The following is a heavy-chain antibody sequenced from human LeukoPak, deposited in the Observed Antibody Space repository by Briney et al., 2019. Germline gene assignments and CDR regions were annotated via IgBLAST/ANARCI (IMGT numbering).Heavy chain of an antibody. V-gene: IGHV4-4*07. CDR2: IYASGSI. Sequence: PSETLSLTCTVSGGSISSYYWSWIRQPAGKGLECIGRIYASGSINYNPSLKSRVTISVDTSKNQLSLKLSSVTAADTAVYFCARGPYSYDSSGAFDIWGQGTMVTVSS. J-gene: IGHJ3*02. CDR3: ARGPYSYDSSGAFDI. D-gene: IGHD3-22*01. CDR1: GGSISSYY.